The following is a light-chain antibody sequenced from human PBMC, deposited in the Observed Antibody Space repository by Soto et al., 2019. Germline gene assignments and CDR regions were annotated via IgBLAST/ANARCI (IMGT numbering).Light chain of an antibody. CDR1: TSNIGSKT. CDR3: ATWDDSLPAV. V-gene: IGLV1-44*01. Sequence: QSVLTQPPSASGTPGQRVTISCSGSTSNIGSKTVSWYQQLPGSAPRVLIYNNNERPSGVPDRFSGSKSGTSASLAISGRQYEDEDDYYCATWDDSLPAVFGGGTKLTVL. CDR2: NNN. J-gene: IGLJ2*01.